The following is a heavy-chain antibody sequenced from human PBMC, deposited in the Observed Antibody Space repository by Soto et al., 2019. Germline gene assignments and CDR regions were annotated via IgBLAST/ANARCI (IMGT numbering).Heavy chain of an antibody. V-gene: IGHV4-31*03. J-gene: IGHJ4*02. D-gene: IGHD6-13*01. CDR2: IYYSGST. Sequence: SETLSLTCTVSGGSISSGGYYWSWIRQHPGKGLEWIGYIYYSGSTYYNPSLKSRVTISVDTSKNQFSLKLSSVTAADTAVYYCARGPPPGIAAAGRGGFDYWGQGTLVTVSS. CDR3: ARGPPPGIAAAGRGGFDY. CDR1: GGSISSGGYY.